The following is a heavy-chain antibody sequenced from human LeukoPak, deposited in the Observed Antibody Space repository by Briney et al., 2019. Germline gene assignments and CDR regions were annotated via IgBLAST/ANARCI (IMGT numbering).Heavy chain of an antibody. D-gene: IGHD2-15*01. V-gene: IGHV5-51*01. CDR3: ARQALGGPTDY. J-gene: IGHJ4*02. Sequence: GESLKISYKGSGYSFTSYWICWVRQMPGKGLEWMGVIYPGDSDTSYNPSFQGQVTISADKSISTAYLQWSSLKASDTAMYYCARQALGGPTDYWGQGTLVTVSS. CDR2: IYPGDSDT. CDR1: GYSFTSYW.